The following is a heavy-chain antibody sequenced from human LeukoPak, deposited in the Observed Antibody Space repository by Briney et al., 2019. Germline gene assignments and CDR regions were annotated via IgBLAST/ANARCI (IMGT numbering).Heavy chain of an antibody. CDR2: IYYSGST. Sequence: PSETLSLTCTVSGGSISSSSYYWGWIRQPPGKGLEWIGSIYYSGSTYYNPSLKSRVTISVDTSKNQFSLKLSSVTAADTAVYYCARDPHHYYMDVWGKGTTVTVSS. V-gene: IGHV4-39*07. CDR1: GGSISSSSYY. J-gene: IGHJ6*03. CDR3: ARDPHHYYMDV.